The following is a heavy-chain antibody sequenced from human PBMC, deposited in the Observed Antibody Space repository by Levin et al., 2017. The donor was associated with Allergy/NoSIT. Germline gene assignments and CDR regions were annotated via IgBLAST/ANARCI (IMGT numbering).Heavy chain of an antibody. J-gene: IGHJ5*02. CDR2: IHYTGYT. Sequence: SQTLSLTCTVSGGSISSYYWSWIRQSPGKRPEWIGYIHYTGYTNYSPSLKSRVTLSLDTSKNQFSLKLTSVTAADTAVYSCARSAHVTVIPAAIFAFDPWGQGILVTVSS. D-gene: IGHD2-2*01. V-gene: IGHV4-59*08. CDR1: GGSISSYY. CDR3: ARSAHVTVIPAAIFAFDP.